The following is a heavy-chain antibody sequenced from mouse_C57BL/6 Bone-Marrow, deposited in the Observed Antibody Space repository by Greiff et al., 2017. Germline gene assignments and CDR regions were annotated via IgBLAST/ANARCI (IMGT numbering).Heavy chain of an antibody. D-gene: IGHD2-5*01. CDR1: GYTFPSYW. V-gene: IGHV1-55*01. Sequence: QVQLQQPGAELVKPGASVKMSCKASGYTFPSYWITWVKQRPGQGLEWIGDIYPGSGSTNYNEKFKSKATLTVDTSSSTAYMQRSSLTSEDSAVYYGARPDYSNYWYFDVWGTGTTVTVSS. CDR3: ARPDYSNYWYFDV. CDR2: IYPGSGST. J-gene: IGHJ1*03.